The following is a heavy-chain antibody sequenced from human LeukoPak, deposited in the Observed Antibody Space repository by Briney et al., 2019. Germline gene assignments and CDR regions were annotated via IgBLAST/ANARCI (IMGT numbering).Heavy chain of an antibody. CDR3: ARDLGRAAAGTPTDY. V-gene: IGHV3-48*04. CDR2: ISSSSSTI. J-gene: IGHJ4*02. CDR1: GFTFSSYS. Sequence: GGSLRLSCAASGFTFSSYSMNWVRQAPGKGLEWVSYISSSSSTIYYADSVKGRFTISRDNAKSSLYLQMNSLRAEDTAVYYCARDLGRAAAGTPTDYWGQGTLVTVSS. D-gene: IGHD6-13*01.